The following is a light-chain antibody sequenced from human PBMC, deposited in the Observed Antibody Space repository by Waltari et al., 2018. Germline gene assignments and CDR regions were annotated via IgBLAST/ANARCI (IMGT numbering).Light chain of an antibody. CDR2: GAS. J-gene: IGKJ1*01. CDR1: QSVSRSY. CDR3: QQYGSSPWM. Sequence: EIVLTQSPGTLSLSPGERATLSCRASQSVSRSYLAWYQQKPGQAPRLLIYGASSRATGIPDRFRGSGSGTDFTLTSSRLEPEDFAVYYCQQYGSSPWMFGQGTKVEIK. V-gene: IGKV3-20*01.